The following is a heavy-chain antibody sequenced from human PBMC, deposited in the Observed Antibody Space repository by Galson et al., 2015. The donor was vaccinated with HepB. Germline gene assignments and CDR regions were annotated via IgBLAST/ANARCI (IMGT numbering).Heavy chain of an antibody. CDR2: INAAKGNT. CDR3: VRGGSTVTTLHLFDY. Sequence: SVKVSCKASGYTFTSFALHWVRQAPGQRLEWMGWINAAKGNTEYSQKFQGTVTITRDTSASTAYMELRSLRSEDTAVYFCVRGGSTVTTLHLFDYWGQGTLVTVSS. D-gene: IGHD4-17*01. J-gene: IGHJ4*02. V-gene: IGHV1-3*01. CDR1: GYTFTSFA.